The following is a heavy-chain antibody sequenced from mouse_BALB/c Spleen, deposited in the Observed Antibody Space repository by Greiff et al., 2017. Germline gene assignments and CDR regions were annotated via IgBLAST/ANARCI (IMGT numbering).Heavy chain of an antibody. CDR2: IWAGGST. CDR3: ARVHYYGYGFAY. V-gene: IGHV2-9*02. CDR1: GFSLTSYG. D-gene: IGHD1-2*01. Sequence: VKVEESGPGLVAPSQSLSITCTVSGFSLTSYGVHWVRQPPGKGLEWLGVIWAGGSTNYNSALMSRLSISKDNSKSQVFLKMNSLQTDDTAMYYCARVHYYGYGFAYWGQGTLVTVSA. J-gene: IGHJ3*01.